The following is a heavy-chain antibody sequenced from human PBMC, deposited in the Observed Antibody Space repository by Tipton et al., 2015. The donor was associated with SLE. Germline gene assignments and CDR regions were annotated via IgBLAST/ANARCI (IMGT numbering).Heavy chain of an antibody. D-gene: IGHD6-13*01. Sequence: TLSLTCTVSGGSISSGSYYWSWIRQPAGKGLEWIGHIYTSGSTNYNPSLKSRVTISVDTSKNQFSLKLSSVTAADTAVYYCARLRDSSSWLGWFDPWGQGTLVTVSS. CDR1: GGSISSGSYY. V-gene: IGHV4-61*09. CDR2: IYTSGST. CDR3: ARLRDSSSWLGWFDP. J-gene: IGHJ5*02.